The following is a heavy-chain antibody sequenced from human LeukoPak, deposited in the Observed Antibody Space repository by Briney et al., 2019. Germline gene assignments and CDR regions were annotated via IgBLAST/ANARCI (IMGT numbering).Heavy chain of an antibody. J-gene: IGHJ4*02. CDR1: GFNFDEYA. CDR3: ARYGSGSNYRDPFDS. V-gene: IGHV3-48*01. Sequence: GGSLGLSCVASGFNFDEYAMNWVRQAPGKGLEWISCIYRDSSVKHYADSVRGRFTVSRDNAKNSVYLQMNSLRAEDTAVYSCARYGSGSNYRDPFDSWGQGTLVTVSS. CDR2: IYRDSSVK. D-gene: IGHD3-10*01.